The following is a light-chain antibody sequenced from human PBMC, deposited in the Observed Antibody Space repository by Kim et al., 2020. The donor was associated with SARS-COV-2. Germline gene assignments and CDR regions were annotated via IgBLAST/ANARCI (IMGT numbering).Light chain of an antibody. CDR3: QQYNAFSVT. CDR2: KAS. CDR1: QTISDW. J-gene: IGKJ2*01. Sequence: SAALGDRVTSTDRASQTISDWLAWYQQKPGKAPKLLIYKASSSESGVSSRFSGSGSGTEFTLTISSLQPDDSATYYCQQYNAFSVTFGQGTKLEIK. V-gene: IGKV1-5*03.